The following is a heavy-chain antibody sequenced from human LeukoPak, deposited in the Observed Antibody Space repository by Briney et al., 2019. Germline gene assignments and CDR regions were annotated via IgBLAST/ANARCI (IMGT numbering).Heavy chain of an antibody. D-gene: IGHD3-22*01. Sequence: PGGSLRLSCAASGFTFISYGMQWVRQAPGKGLEWVAFIRYDGSNKYYADSVKARFTISRDNSKNTVYLQMNSLRAEDTAMYYCATGWLLPDAFDIWGQGTMVTVSS. CDR3: ATGWLLPDAFDI. V-gene: IGHV3-30*02. J-gene: IGHJ3*02. CDR2: IRYDGSNK. CDR1: GFTFISYG.